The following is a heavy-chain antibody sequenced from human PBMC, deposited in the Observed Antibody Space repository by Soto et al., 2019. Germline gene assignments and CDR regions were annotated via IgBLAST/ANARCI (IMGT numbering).Heavy chain of an antibody. CDR3: AAGYCSSTGCYTGWDYDYGMDV. V-gene: IGHV5-10-1*01. J-gene: IGHJ6*02. CDR2: IDPSDSYT. Sequence: PGESLKISCKGSGYSFTSYWISWVRQMPGKGLEWMGRIDPSDSYTNYSPSFQGHVTISADKSISTAYLQWSSLKASDTAMYYCAAGYCSSTGCYTGWDYDYGMDVWGQGTTVTVSS. D-gene: IGHD2-2*02. CDR1: GYSFTSYW.